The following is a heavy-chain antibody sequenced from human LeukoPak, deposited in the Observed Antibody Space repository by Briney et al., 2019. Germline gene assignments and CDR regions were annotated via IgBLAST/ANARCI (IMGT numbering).Heavy chain of an antibody. Sequence: PSETLSLTCTVSGGSISSYYWSWVRQPPGKGLEWIGNIYYTASTNYNPSLRSRVTISVDTSKNQFSLKLTSVTAADTAVYYCARGGNYGDYDGYFDYWGQGTLVTVSS. D-gene: IGHD4-17*01. V-gene: IGHV4-59*08. CDR3: ARGGNYGDYDGYFDY. J-gene: IGHJ4*02. CDR1: GGSISSYY. CDR2: IYYTAST.